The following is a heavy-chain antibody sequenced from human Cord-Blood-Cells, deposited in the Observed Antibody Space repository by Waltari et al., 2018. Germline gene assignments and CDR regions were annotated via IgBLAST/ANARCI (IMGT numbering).Heavy chain of an antibody. CDR1: GGSLSGSC. Sequence: QVQLQQWGAGLLKPSATLSLTCAVYGGSLSGSCWSWLRQPPGKGLEWVGEINHSGSTNYNPSLKSRVTISVDTSKNQFSLKLSSVTAADTAVYYCARVTGIAAAGVDYWGQGTLVTVSS. J-gene: IGHJ4*02. D-gene: IGHD6-13*01. CDR3: ARVTGIAAAGVDY. CDR2: INHSGST. V-gene: IGHV4-34*01.